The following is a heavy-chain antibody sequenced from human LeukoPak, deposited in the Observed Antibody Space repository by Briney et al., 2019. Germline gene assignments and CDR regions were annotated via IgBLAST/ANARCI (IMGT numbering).Heavy chain of an antibody. V-gene: IGHV4-34*01. D-gene: IGHD2-15*01. J-gene: IGHJ6*02. CDR3: ARMPRYCSGGSCYRAVYYYYGMDV. CDR2: INHSGST. CDR1: GGSFSGYY. Sequence: PSETLSLTCAVYGGSFSGYYWSWIHQPPGKGLEWIGEINHSGSTNYNPSLKSRVTISVDTSKNQFSLKLSSVTAADTAVYYCARMPRYCSGGSCYRAVYYYYGMDVWGQGTTVTVSS.